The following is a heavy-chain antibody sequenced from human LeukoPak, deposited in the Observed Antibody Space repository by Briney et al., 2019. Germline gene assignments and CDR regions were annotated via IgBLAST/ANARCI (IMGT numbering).Heavy chain of an antibody. CDR1: GFTFSSYW. Sequence: GGSLRLSCAASGFTFSSYWIHWVRQAPGKGLVWVSRINSDGSSTSYADSVKGRFTISRDNAKNTLYLQMNSLRAEDTAVYYCARDKPSSIAARFDYWGQGTLVTVSS. V-gene: IGHV3-74*01. CDR2: INSDGSST. CDR3: ARDKPSSIAARFDY. D-gene: IGHD6-6*01. J-gene: IGHJ4*02.